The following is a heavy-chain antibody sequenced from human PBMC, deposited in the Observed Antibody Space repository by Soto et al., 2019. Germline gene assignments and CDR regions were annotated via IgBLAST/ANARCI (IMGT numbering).Heavy chain of an antibody. CDR3: ARVRYSSSWHGGPVDY. CDR2: ISSSGSTI. V-gene: IGHV3-11*01. J-gene: IGHJ4*02. D-gene: IGHD6-13*01. CDR1: GFTFSDYY. Sequence: GGSLRLSCAASGFTFSDYYMSWIRQAPGKGLEWVSYISSSGSTIYYADSVKGRFTISRDNAKNSLYLQMNSLRAEDTAVYYCARVRYSSSWHGGPVDYWGQGTLVTVSS.